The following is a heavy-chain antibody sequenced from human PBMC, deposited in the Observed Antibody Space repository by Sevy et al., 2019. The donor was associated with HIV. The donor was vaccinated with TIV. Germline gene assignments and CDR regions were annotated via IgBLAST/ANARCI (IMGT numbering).Heavy chain of an antibody. Sequence: GGSLRLSCAASGFTFSANWMNWVRQAPGKGLGWVANIKGDGSDTHYVDSVEGRFTISRDNAKNLLYLQMNSLRVEDTAVYYSAREPLGSFESWGQGALVNVPS. CDR2: IKGDGSDT. CDR3: AREPLGSFES. CDR1: GFTFSANW. V-gene: IGHV3-7*01. D-gene: IGHD1-26*01. J-gene: IGHJ4*02.